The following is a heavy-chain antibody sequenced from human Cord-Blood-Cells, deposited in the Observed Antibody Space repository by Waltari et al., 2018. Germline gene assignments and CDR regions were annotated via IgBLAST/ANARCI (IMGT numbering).Heavy chain of an antibody. CDR1: GFTFSSYS. CDR2: ISSSSSYI. V-gene: IGHV3-21*01. CDR3: ARLLWFGEPYFDY. Sequence: GLVKPGGSLRLSCAASGFTFSSYSMNWVRQAPGKGLEWVSSISSSSSYIYYADSVKGRFTISRDNAKNSLYLQMNSLRAEDTAVYYCARLLWFGEPYFDYWGQGTLVTVSS. D-gene: IGHD3-10*01. J-gene: IGHJ4*02.